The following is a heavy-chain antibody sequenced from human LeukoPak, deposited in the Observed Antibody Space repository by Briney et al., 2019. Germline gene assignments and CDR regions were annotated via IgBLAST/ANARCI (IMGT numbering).Heavy chain of an antibody. Sequence: GGSLRLSCAASGFTFSSYGMHWVRQAPGKGLEWVAVISYDGSNKYYADSVKGRFTISRDNSKNTLYLQMNSLRAEDTAVYYCARDHLVVSGSSWSTIDAFDIWGQGTMVTVSS. CDR1: GFTFSSYG. CDR2: ISYDGSNK. D-gene: IGHD6-13*01. V-gene: IGHV3-30*03. CDR3: ARDHLVVSGSSWSTIDAFDI. J-gene: IGHJ3*02.